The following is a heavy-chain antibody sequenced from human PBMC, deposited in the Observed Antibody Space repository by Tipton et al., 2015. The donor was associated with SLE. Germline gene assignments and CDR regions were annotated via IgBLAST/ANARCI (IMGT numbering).Heavy chain of an antibody. CDR2: IIPIFGTA. D-gene: IGHD3-3*01. Sequence: QSGAEVKKPGSSVKVSCKASGGTFSSYAISWVRQAPGQGLEWMGGIIPIFGTANYAQKFQGRVTITTDESTSTAYMELSSLRSEDTAVYYCARDRVRSGSGYPDYFYYMDVWGKGTTVTVSS. J-gene: IGHJ6*03. V-gene: IGHV1-69*05. CDR1: GGTFSSYA. CDR3: ARDRVRSGSGYPDYFYYMDV.